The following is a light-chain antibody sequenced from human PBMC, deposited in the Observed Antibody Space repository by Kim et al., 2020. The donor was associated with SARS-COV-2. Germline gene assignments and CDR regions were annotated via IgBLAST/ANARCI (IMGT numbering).Light chain of an antibody. V-gene: IGLV1-44*01. J-gene: IGLJ3*02. Sequence: QRVTISCSGSSSNIGSNTVKWYQQLPGTAPKLLIYSNNQRPSGVPDRFSGSKSGTSAYLAISGLQSEDEADYYCAAWDDSLNGLWVFGGGTQLTVL. CDR3: AAWDDSLNGLWV. CDR1: SSNIGSNT. CDR2: SNN.